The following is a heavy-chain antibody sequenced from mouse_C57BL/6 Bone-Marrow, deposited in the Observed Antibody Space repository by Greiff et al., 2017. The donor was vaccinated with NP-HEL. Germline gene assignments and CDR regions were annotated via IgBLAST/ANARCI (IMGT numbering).Heavy chain of an antibody. Sequence: VQLQQPGAELVKPGASVKMSCKASGYTFTSYWITWVKQRPGQGLEWIGDIYPGSGSTNYNEKFKSKATLTVDTSSSTAYMQLSSLTSEDSAVYYCAEAYSNYPLFDYWGQGTTLTVSS. J-gene: IGHJ2*01. D-gene: IGHD2-5*01. CDR3: AEAYSNYPLFDY. CDR2: IYPGSGST. V-gene: IGHV1-55*01. CDR1: GYTFTSYW.